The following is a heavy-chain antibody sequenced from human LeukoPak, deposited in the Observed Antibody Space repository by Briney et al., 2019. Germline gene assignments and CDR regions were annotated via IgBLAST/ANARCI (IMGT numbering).Heavy chain of an antibody. CDR3: ARFIASKTNWFDP. CDR1: GFTFSSYW. D-gene: IGHD6-13*01. V-gene: IGHV3-7*05. J-gene: IGHJ5*02. Sequence: GESLRLSCAASGFTFSSYWMTWVRQAPGKGLEWVANIKQDGSEKYYVDSVKGRFTISRDNAKNSLYLQMNSLRAEDTAVYYCARFIASKTNWFDPWGQGTLVTVSS. CDR2: IKQDGSEK.